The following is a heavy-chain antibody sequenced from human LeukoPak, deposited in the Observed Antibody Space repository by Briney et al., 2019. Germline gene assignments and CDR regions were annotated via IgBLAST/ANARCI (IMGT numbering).Heavy chain of an antibody. D-gene: IGHD3-22*01. J-gene: IGHJ3*02. V-gene: IGHV3-23*01. CDR2: ISGSGGST. Sequence: GGSLRLSCAASGFTFSSYAMSWVRQAPGKGLEGGSAISGSGGSTYYADSVKGRFTISRDNSKNTLYLQMNSLRAEDAAVYYCAKYGSGYFDDAFDIWGQGTMVTVSS. CDR3: AKYGSGYFDDAFDI. CDR1: GFTFSSYA.